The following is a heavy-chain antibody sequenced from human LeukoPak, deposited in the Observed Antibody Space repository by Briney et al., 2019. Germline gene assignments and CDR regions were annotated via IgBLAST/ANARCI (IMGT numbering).Heavy chain of an antibody. Sequence: SETLSLTCTVSGGSISSYYWSWIRQPPGKGLEWIGYIYYSGSTNHNPSLKSRVTISVDTSKNQFSLKLSSVTAADTAVYYCARGVPVAHYDFWSGYHDAFDIWGQGTMVTVSS. CDR3: ARGVPVAHYDFWSGYHDAFDI. V-gene: IGHV4-59*12. CDR2: IYYSGST. CDR1: GGSISSYY. D-gene: IGHD3-3*01. J-gene: IGHJ3*02.